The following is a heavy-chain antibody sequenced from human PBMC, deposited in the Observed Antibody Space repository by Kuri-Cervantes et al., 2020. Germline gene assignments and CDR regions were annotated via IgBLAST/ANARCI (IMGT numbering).Heavy chain of an antibody. J-gene: IGHJ5*02. D-gene: IGHD3-22*01. CDR2: IYSGGST. Sequence: GESLKISCAASGFTFSSYAMSWVRQGPGKGLEWVSVIYSGGSTYYADSVKGRFTISRDNSKNTLYLQMNSLRAEDTAVYYCARAGAVIVVFDPWGQGTLVTVSS. CDR1: GFTFSSYA. V-gene: IGHV3-53*01. CDR3: ARAGAVIVVFDP.